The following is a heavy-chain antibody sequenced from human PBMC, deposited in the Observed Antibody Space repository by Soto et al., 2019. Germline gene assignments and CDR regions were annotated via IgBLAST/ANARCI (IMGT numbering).Heavy chain of an antibody. CDR3: AKRRKQWLVTNCFDS. V-gene: IGHV3-23*01. CDR1: GFAFSKFG. CDR2: ISDNGGTT. Sequence: EVRLLESGGGLVQPGGSLRLSCTASGFAFSKFGMSWVRQAPGKGLEWVSTISDNGGTTYCSDSVKGRFTISRDDSRNTLYLQMNSLRVEDTALYYCAKRRKQWLVTNCFDSWGQGNMVIVSS. D-gene: IGHD6-19*01. J-gene: IGHJ5*01.